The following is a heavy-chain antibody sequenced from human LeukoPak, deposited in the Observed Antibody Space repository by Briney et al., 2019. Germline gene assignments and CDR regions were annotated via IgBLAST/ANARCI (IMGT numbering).Heavy chain of an antibody. D-gene: IGHD3-10*02. J-gene: IGHJ6*04. CDR2: IKQDGSEK. V-gene: IGHV3-7*01. CDR3: AELGITMIGGV. CDR1: GFTFSSYW. Sequence: GGSLRLSCAVSGFTFSSYWMNWVRQAPGKGLEWVANIKQDGSEKYYVDSVKGRFTISRDNAKNSLYLQMNSLRAEDTAVYYCAELGITMIGGVWGKGTTVTISS.